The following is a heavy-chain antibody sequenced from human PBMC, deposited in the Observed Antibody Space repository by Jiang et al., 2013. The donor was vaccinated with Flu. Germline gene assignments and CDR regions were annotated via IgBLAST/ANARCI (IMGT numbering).Heavy chain of an antibody. D-gene: IGHD2-2*01. V-gene: IGHV4/OR15-8*01. Sequence: WVRPAPREGAGVELGKSIIVGSTNYNRPSKSRVTISVDKSKNQXSLKLSSVTAADTAVYYCARFVVVPAAMFGNKMYYFDYWGQGTLVTVSS. J-gene: IGHJ4*02. CDR2: SIIVGST. CDR3: ARFVVVPAAMFGNKMYYFDY.